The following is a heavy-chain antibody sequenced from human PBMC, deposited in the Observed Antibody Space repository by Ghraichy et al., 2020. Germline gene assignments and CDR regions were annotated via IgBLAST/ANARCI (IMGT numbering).Heavy chain of an antibody. D-gene: IGHD3-16*01. V-gene: IGHV1-8*01. CDR3: ARGGVVAGGMDV. CDR1: GYTFTTYD. CDR2: MNPNSGNT. Sequence: ASVNVSCKASGYTFTTYDINWVRQATGQGLEWMGWMNPNSGNTGYAQKFQGRVTMTRNTSISTAYMELSSLRSEDTAVYYCARGGVVAGGMDVWGQGTTVTVSS. J-gene: IGHJ6*02.